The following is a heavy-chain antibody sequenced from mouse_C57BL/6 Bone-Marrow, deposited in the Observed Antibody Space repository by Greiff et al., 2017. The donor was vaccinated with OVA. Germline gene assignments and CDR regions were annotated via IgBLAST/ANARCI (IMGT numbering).Heavy chain of an antibody. J-gene: IGHJ4*01. D-gene: IGHD2-5*01. CDR3: ASGSNYEDYAMDY. V-gene: IGHV5-17*01. CDR2: ISSGSSTI. CDR1: GFTFSDYG. Sequence: EVMLVESGGGLVKPGGSLKLSCAASGFTFSDYGMHWVRQAPEKGLEWVAYISSGSSTIYYADTVKGRFTISRDNAKNTLFLQLTSLRSEDTAMYYCASGSNYEDYAMDYWGQGTSVTVSS.